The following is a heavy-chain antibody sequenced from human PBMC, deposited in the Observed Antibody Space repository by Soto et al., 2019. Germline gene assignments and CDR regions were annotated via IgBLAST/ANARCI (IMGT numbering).Heavy chain of an antibody. D-gene: IGHD3-10*01. CDR3: AKGFGELLFAPTYYFDY. CDR2: ISGSGGST. J-gene: IGHJ4*02. Sequence: GGSLRLSCAASGFTFSSYAMSWVRQAPGKGLEWVSAISGSGGSTYYADSVKGRFTISRDNSKNTLYLQMNSLRAEDTAVYYCAKGFGELLFAPTYYFDYWGQGTLVTVSS. V-gene: IGHV3-23*01. CDR1: GFTFSSYA.